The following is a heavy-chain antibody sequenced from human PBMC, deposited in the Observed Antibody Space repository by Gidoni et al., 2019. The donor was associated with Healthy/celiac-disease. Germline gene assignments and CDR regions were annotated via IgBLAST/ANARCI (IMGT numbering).Heavy chain of an antibody. CDR3: ASFMATGPHLYYYGMDV. CDR1: GFTFSSYS. J-gene: IGHJ6*02. CDR2: ISSSSSTI. D-gene: IGHD5-12*01. V-gene: IGHV3-48*01. Sequence: EVQLVESGGGLVQPGGSLRLSCAASGFTFSSYSMNWVRQAPGKGLEWVSYISSSSSTIYYADSVKGRFTISRDNAKNSLYLQMNSLRAEDTAVYYCASFMATGPHLYYYGMDVWGQGTTVTVSS.